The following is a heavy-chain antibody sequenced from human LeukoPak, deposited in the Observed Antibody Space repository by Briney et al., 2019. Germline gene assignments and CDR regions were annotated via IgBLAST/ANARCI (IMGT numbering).Heavy chain of an antibody. J-gene: IGHJ5*02. V-gene: IGHV1-2*02. CDR2: INPNSGGT. D-gene: IGHD2-2*02. CDR3: VRVGLGCSSTSCYTKGYWFDP. CDR1: GYTFTGYY. Sequence: ASVKVSCKASGYTFTGYYMHWVRQAPGQGLEWMGWINPNSGGTDYAQKFQGRVTMTRDTSISTAYMELSRLRSDDTAVYYCVRVGLGCSSTSCYTKGYWFDPWGQGTLVTVSS.